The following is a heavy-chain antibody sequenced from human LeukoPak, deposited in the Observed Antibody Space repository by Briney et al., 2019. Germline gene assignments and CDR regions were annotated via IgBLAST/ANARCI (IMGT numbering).Heavy chain of an antibody. CDR3: ARDYYGSGSYDY. J-gene: IGHJ4*02. CDR2: IDTSGST. D-gene: IGHD3-10*01. CDR1: GGSISSYY. Sequence: SETLSLTCTVSGGSISSYYWSWIRQPAGKGLEWIGRIDTSGSTNYNPSLKSRVTISVDKSKNQFSLKLSSVTAADTAVYYCARDYYGSGSYDYWGRGTLVTVSS. V-gene: IGHV4-4*07.